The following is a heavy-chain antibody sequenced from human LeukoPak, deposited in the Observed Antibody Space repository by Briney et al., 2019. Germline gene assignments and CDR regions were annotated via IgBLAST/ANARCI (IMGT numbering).Heavy chain of an antibody. J-gene: IGHJ4*02. D-gene: IGHD3-16*01. CDR3: ARDRSMHYYGSNGY. CDR2: IFSGGST. CDR1: GFTVSDNY. Sequence: GGSLRLSCAASGFTVSDNYMNWVRQAPGRGLEWVSVIFSGGSTHYADSVKGRFTISRDNSKNTLYLQMNSLRAEDTAVYYCARDRSMHYYGSNGYWGQGTLVTVSS. V-gene: IGHV3-66*01.